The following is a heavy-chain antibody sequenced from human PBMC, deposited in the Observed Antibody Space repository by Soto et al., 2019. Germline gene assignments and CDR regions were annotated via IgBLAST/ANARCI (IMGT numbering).Heavy chain of an antibody. CDR3: AKYFEATVTLFGAFDI. D-gene: IGHD5-12*01. J-gene: IGHJ3*02. CDR2: ISGSGGST. Sequence: EVQLLESGGGLVQPGGSLRLSCAASGFTFSSYAMSWVRQAPGKGLEWVSAISGSGGSTYYADSVKGRFTISRDISKKMRYLQMMSVRAVYTAVYYCAKYFEATVTLFGAFDIWGQGTMVSVSS. V-gene: IGHV3-23*01. CDR1: GFTFSSYA.